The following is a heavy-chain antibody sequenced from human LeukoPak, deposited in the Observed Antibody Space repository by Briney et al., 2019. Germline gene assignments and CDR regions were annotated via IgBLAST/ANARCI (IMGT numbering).Heavy chain of an antibody. D-gene: IGHD1-26*01. Sequence: NPGGSLRLSCAASGFMFSDYFMSWIRQAPGKGLEWVSYISTSSSYTDYADSVKGRFTISRDNAKDSLDLQMSSLRAEDTAVYYCARHGTVSSESYFDYWGQGALVTVSS. V-gene: IGHV3-11*03. J-gene: IGHJ4*02. CDR2: ISTSSSYT. CDR3: ARHGTVSSESYFDY. CDR1: GFMFSDYF.